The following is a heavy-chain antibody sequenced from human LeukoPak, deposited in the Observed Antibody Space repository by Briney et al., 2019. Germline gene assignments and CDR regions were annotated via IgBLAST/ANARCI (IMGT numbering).Heavy chain of an antibody. CDR3: ARAGLLWFGELS. V-gene: IGHV3-53*01. J-gene: IGHJ4*02. D-gene: IGHD3-10*01. CDR2: IYSGGST. CDR1: GFTVSSNY. Sequence: GGSLRLSCAASGFTVSSNYMSWVRQAPGKGLEWVSVIYSGGSTYYADSVKGRFTISRDKSKNTLYLQMNSLRAEDTAVYYCARAGLLWFGELSWGQGTLVTVSS.